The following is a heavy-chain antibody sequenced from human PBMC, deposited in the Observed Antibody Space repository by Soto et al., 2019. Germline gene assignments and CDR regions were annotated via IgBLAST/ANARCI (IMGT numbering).Heavy chain of an antibody. CDR1: GFSLSTSGVG. J-gene: IGHJ4*02. CDR2: IYWDDDK. D-gene: IGHD1-26*01. Sequence: QITLKESGPTLVKPTQTLTLTCTSSGFSLSTSGVGVGWIRQPPGKALEWLALIYWDDDKRYSPSLKSRLTITKVTSKNQVVLTMTTMDPVDTATYYCAHSIGFPSVTHYFDYWGQGTLVTVSS. V-gene: IGHV2-5*02. CDR3: AHSIGFPSVTHYFDY.